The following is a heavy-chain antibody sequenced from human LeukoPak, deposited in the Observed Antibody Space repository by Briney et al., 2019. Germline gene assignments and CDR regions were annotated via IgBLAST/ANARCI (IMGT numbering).Heavy chain of an antibody. D-gene: IGHD1-20*01. Sequence: GESLKISWKGSGYSFPSYWIAWGRPIPGKGLGWMGIIYPGDSDTRYSPSFQGQVTISADKSISTAYLQWSSLRASDTAMYYCATYNCTSDDAFDIWGQGTMVTVSS. V-gene: IGHV5-51*01. CDR3: ATYNCTSDDAFDI. CDR1: GYSFPSYW. J-gene: IGHJ3*02. CDR2: IYPGDSDT.